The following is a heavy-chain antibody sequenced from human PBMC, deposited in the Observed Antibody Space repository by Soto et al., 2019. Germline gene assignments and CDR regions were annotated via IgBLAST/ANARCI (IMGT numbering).Heavy chain of an antibody. CDR3: ARGEERDY. D-gene: IGHD1-1*01. V-gene: IGHV1-3*01. J-gene: IGHJ4*02. Sequence: QVQLVQSGAEVKKPGASAKVSCKASGYTFTSYSIHWVRQAPGQGLEWMGWINAGNGYTKYSQRFQGRVTITTDTSASTAYMELSSLRSEDTAVYYCARGEERDYWGQGTLVTVSS. CDR1: GYTFTSYS. CDR2: INAGNGYT.